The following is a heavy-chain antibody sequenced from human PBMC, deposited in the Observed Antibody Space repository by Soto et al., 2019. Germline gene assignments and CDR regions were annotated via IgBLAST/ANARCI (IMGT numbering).Heavy chain of an antibody. CDR1: GFTFSSYS. V-gene: IGHV3-21*01. J-gene: IGHJ4*02. CDR2: ISSSSSYI. D-gene: IGHD6-19*01. CDR3: ARGPRSSGWYVGQHYFDY. Sequence: GGSLRLSCAASGFTFSSYSMNWVRQAPRKGLEWVSSISSSSSYIYYADSVKGRFTISRDNAKNSLYLQMNSLRAEDTAVYYCARGPRSSGWYVGQHYFDYWGQGTLVTVSS.